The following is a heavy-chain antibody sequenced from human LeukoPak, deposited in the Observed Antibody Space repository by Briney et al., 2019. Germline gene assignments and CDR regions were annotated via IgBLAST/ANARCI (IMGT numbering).Heavy chain of an antibody. CDR2: INPSGGST. CDR3: ARDPVLLWFGELSGAFDI. CDR1: GYTFTSYY. Sequence: ASVKVSCKASGYTFTSYYMHWVRQAPGQGLEWMGIINPSGGSTSYAQKFQGRVTMTRDMSTSTVYMELSSLRSEDTAVYYCARDPVLLWFGELSGAFDIWGQGTMVTVSS. V-gene: IGHV1-46*01. J-gene: IGHJ3*02. D-gene: IGHD3-10*01.